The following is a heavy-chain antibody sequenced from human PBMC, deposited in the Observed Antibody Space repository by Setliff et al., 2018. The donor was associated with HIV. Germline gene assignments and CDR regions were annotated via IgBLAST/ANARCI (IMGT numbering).Heavy chain of an antibody. CDR1: GGSILSGGYY. J-gene: IGHJ2*01. CDR2: IYYTGST. D-gene: IGHD3-9*01. V-gene: IGHV4-31*03. Sequence: SETLSLTCTVSGGSILSGGYYWSWIRQPPGKGLEWIGYIYYTGSTYYNPSLKSRVTISVDTSKNQFSLKLSSVTAADTAVYYCARGPPRWEEAISWYFDLWGRGTLVTVSS. CDR3: ARGPPRWEEAISWYFDL.